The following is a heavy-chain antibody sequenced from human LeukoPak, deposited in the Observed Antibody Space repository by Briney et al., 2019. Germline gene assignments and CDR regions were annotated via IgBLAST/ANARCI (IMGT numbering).Heavy chain of an antibody. CDR3: ATRSPVMPPEAFDI. CDR2: FDPEDGET. V-gene: IGHV1-24*01. Sequence: ASVKVSCKVSGYTLTELSMHWVRHAPGKGLEWMGGFDPEDGETIYAQKFQGRVTMTEDTSTDTAYMELSSLRSEDTAVYYCATRSPVMPPEAFDIWGQGTMVTVSS. CDR1: GYTLTELS. D-gene: IGHD3-16*01. J-gene: IGHJ3*02.